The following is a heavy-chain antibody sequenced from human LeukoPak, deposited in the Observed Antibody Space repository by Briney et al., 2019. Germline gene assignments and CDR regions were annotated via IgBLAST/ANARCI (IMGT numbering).Heavy chain of an antibody. D-gene: IGHD3-10*01. CDR2: LYPSGTT. J-gene: IGHJ4*02. V-gene: IGHV4-4*07. Sequence: SETLFLTCTVSGDSISSFYWSWIRQPAGKGLEWIGRLYPSGTTNYIPSLKSRVTMSLDTSKNQFSLRLSSVTAADTAVYYCARETMVRGVTHFDYWGQGTLVTVSS. CDR3: ARETMVRGVTHFDY. CDR1: GDSISSFY.